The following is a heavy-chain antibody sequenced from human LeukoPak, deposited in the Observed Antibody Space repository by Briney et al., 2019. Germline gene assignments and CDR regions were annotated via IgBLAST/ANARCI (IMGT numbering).Heavy chain of an antibody. CDR3: ARDPRGVLWGYFDY. J-gene: IGHJ4*02. Sequence: PGGSLRLSCAASGFTFSSYAMHWVRQAPGKGLEYVSAISSNGGSTYYANSVKSRFTISRDNSKNTLYLQMNSLRAEDTAVYYCARDPRGVLWGYFDYWGQGTLVTVSS. D-gene: IGHD3-10*01. V-gene: IGHV3-64*01. CDR1: GFTFSSYA. CDR2: ISSNGGST.